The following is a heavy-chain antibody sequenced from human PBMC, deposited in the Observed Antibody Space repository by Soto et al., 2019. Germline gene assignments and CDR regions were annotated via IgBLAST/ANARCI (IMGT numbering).Heavy chain of an antibody. CDR3: ARVGFSITGSLAAFDI. CDR2: VYYRGSA. Sequence: SETLSLTCSVSDDSINSDKYYWGWIRQPPGKGLEWIGSVYYRGSANNNPSLQTRVTISLDKSKSQFSLKVNSVTAADTAVYYCARVGFSITGSLAAFDIWGPGTMVTVSS. V-gene: IGHV4-39*01. J-gene: IGHJ3*02. D-gene: IGHD1-20*01. CDR1: DDSINSDKYY.